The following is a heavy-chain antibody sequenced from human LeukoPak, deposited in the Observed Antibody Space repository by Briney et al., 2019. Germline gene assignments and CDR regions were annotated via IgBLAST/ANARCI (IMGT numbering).Heavy chain of an antibody. CDR1: GGSISSGDYY. V-gene: IGHV4-30-4*01. J-gene: IGHJ6*02. Sequence: SETLSLTCTVSGGSISSGDYYWSWIRQPPGKGLEWIGYIHYSGSTYYNPSLKSRVTISVDTSKNQFSLKLSSVTAADTAVYYCARVLARITIFGVVITGYGMDVWGQGTTVTVSS. CDR2: IHYSGST. D-gene: IGHD3-3*01. CDR3: ARVLARITIFGVVITGYGMDV.